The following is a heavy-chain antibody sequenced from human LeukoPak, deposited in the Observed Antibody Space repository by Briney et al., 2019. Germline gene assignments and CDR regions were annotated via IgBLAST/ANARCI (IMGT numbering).Heavy chain of an antibody. CDR2: IYYSGST. V-gene: IGHV4-39*01. Sequence: SETLPLTCTVSGGSISSSSYYWGWIRQPPGKRLEWIGSIYYSGSTYYNPSLKSRVTISVDTSKNQFSLKLSSVTAADTAVYYCANSPTVTTWFFDYWGQGTLVTVSS. J-gene: IGHJ4*02. CDR1: GGSISSSSYY. CDR3: ANSPTVTTWFFDY. D-gene: IGHD4-17*01.